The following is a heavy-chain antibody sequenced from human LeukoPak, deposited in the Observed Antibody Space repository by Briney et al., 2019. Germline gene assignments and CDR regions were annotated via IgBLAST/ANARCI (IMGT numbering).Heavy chain of an antibody. V-gene: IGHV1-18*01. CDR2: ISAYNGST. Sequence: SVKVSCKASGYTFTSYGISWVRQAPVQGLEWMGWISAYNGSTNYAQKLQGRVTMTTDTSTSTAYMELRSLRSDDTAVYYRARISYYYDSSGKDYWGQGTLVTVSS. J-gene: IGHJ4*02. CDR3: ARISYYYDSSGKDY. CDR1: GYTFTSYG. D-gene: IGHD3-22*01.